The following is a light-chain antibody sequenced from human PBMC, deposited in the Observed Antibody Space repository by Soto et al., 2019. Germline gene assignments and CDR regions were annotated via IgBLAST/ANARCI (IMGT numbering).Light chain of an antibody. V-gene: IGLV1-40*01. J-gene: IGLJ2*01. CDR1: SSNIGAGYD. Sequence: QSVLTQPPSVSGAPGQRVTISCTGSSSNIGAGYDVHWYQQLPGTAPKLLIYGDNNRPSGVPDRFSGSKSGTSASLAITGLQAEEEADYYCQSYDSSLSGPVVFGGGTKLTVL. CDR3: QSYDSSLSGPVV. CDR2: GDN.